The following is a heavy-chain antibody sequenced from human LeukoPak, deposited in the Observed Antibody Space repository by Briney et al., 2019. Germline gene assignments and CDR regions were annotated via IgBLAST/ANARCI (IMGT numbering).Heavy chain of an antibody. V-gene: IGHV3-30*02. Sequence: PGGSLRLSCAASGFTFSDYYMSWIRQAPGKGLEWVAFIRNDGNNKYYADSVKGRFTISRDNSKNTLYLQMNSLRAEDTAVYYCARDSSSGWPFDYWGQGTLVTVSS. J-gene: IGHJ4*02. CDR1: GFTFSDYY. CDR2: IRNDGNNK. D-gene: IGHD6-19*01. CDR3: ARDSSSGWPFDY.